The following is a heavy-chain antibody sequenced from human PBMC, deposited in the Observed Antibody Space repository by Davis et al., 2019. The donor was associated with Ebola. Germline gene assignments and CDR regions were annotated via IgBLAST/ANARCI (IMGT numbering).Heavy chain of an antibody. Sequence: GESLKISCAASGFTFSKHAMSWVRLAPGKGLEWVSGISGSGGITYHADSVKGRFTISRDNSKNTLYLQMNILRAEDTAVYYCARATILNYWGQGTLVTVSS. D-gene: IGHD3-9*01. J-gene: IGHJ4*02. CDR3: ARATILNY. V-gene: IGHV3-23*01. CDR1: GFTFSKHA. CDR2: ISGSGGIT.